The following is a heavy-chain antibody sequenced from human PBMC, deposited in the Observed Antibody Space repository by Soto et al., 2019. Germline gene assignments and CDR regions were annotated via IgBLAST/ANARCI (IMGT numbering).Heavy chain of an antibody. J-gene: IGHJ1*01. Sequence: QVQLVQSGAEVKKPGSSVKVSCKASGGTFSSYAISWVRQAPGQGLEWMGGIIPIFGTANYAQKFQGRVTITADKSTSTAYMELSSLRSEDTAVYYCARGAGSSSGWYWGAEYFQHWGQGTLVTVSS. CDR3: ARGAGSSSGWYWGAEYFQH. CDR2: IIPIFGTA. CDR1: GGTFSSYA. D-gene: IGHD6-19*01. V-gene: IGHV1-69*06.